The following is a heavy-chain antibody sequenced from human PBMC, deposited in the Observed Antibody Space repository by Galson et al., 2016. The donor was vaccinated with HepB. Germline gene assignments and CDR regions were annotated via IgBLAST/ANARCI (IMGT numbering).Heavy chain of an antibody. D-gene: IGHD6-19*01. CDR1: GFIFSGSA. CDR2: IGNKANNYAT. V-gene: IGHV3-73*01. Sequence: SLRLSCAASGFIFSGSAMHWVRQASGKGLEWVGLIGNKANNYATTYAASVGGRFTISRDDSENTVYLQMNSLKTDDTAVYYCIRHWNCGWFWGQGTLVSVSS. CDR3: IRHWNCGWF. J-gene: IGHJ4*02.